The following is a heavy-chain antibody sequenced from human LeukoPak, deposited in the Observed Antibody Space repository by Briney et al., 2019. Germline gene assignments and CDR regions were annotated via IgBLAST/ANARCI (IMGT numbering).Heavy chain of an antibody. CDR1: GFSFSSYG. V-gene: IGHV3-23*01. CDR2: ISVSAAT. CDR3: AKVKYGSGSYYIPDY. J-gene: IGHJ4*02. Sequence: PGGSLRLSCAVSGFSFSSYGMSWVRQTPGKGLEWVSTISVSAATNYADSVKGRFTISRDNSKNTLYLQMNSLRAEDTAVYYCAKVKYGSGSYYIPDYWGQGTLVTVSS. D-gene: IGHD3-10*01.